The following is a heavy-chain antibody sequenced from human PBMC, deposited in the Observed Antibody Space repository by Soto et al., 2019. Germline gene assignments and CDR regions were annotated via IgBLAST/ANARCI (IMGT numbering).Heavy chain of an antibody. CDR1: GFTFSNYG. D-gene: IGHD6-13*01. CDR3: AKVVEQQLVRCGLDC. V-gene: IGHV3-30*18. J-gene: IGHJ4*02. Sequence: QVQVVESGGGVVQPGTSLRLSCAASGFTFSNYGMHWVLQAPGKWLDFVASISSDGSSKYYADSVKGRFTISRDDSKNTLNMEMNSLRAADTAVYYCAKVVEQQLVRCGLDCWGQGTLVTVSS. CDR2: ISSDGSSK.